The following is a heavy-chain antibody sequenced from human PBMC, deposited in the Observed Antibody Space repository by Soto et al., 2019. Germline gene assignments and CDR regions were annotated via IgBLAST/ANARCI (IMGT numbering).Heavy chain of an antibody. D-gene: IGHD6-25*01. J-gene: IGHJ4*02. Sequence: GASVKVSCKACVYTFTSYGISWVRQAPGQGLEWMGWISAYNGNTNYAQKPQGRVTMTTDTSTSTAYMELRSLRSDDTAVYYCARDRRGMERAATNQDFRGTGTLVT. CDR1: VYTFTSYG. V-gene: IGHV1-18*01. CDR3: ARDRRGMERAATNQDF. CDR2: ISAYNGNT.